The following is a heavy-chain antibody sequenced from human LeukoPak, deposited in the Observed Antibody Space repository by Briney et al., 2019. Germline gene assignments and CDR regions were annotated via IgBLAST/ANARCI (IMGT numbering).Heavy chain of an antibody. CDR1: GFTFSSNG. Sequence: GGSLRLSCAASGFTFSSNGMHWVRQAPGKGLEWVAVISYDGSNKYYADSVKGRFTISRDNSKNTLYLQMNSLRAEDTAVYYCVSYCSSTSCYVAYWGQGTLVTVSS. J-gene: IGHJ4*02. V-gene: IGHV3-30*03. CDR3: VSYCSSTSCYVAY. CDR2: ISYDGSNK. D-gene: IGHD2-2*01.